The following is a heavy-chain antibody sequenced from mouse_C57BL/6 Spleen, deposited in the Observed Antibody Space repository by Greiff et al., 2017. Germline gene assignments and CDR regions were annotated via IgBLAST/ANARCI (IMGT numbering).Heavy chain of an antibody. CDR3: TNGGSTGFDV. CDR1: GFTFSNYW. Sequence: EVKVEESGGGLVQPGGSMKLSCVASGFTFSNYWMNWVRQSPEKGLEWVAQIRLKSDNYATHYAESVKGRFTISRDDSKSSVYLQMNNLRAEDTGIYYCTNGGSTGFDVWGTGTTVTVSS. J-gene: IGHJ1*03. CDR2: IRLKSDNYAT. V-gene: IGHV6-3*01.